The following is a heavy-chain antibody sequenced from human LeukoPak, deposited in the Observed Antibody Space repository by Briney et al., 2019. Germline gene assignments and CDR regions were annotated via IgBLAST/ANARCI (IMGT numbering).Heavy chain of an antibody. CDR3: ARDLAGYGSGIQ. CDR1: GYTFTSYA. J-gene: IGHJ4*02. D-gene: IGHD3-10*01. V-gene: IGHV1-3*01. Sequence: ASVKVSCKASGYTFTSYAVHWVRQAPGQRLEWMGWINAGSGNTKYSQKLQGRVTITRDTSASTAYMELSSLRSEDTAVYYCARDLAGYGSGIQWGQGTLVTVSS. CDR2: INAGSGNT.